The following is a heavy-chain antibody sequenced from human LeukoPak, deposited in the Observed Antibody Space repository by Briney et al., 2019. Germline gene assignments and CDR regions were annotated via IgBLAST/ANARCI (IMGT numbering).Heavy chain of an antibody. CDR2: ISARNGNR. D-gene: IGHD5-24*01. V-gene: IGHV1-18*01. CDR3: ARDGDGHNYGLIDF. J-gene: IGHJ4*02. Sequence: ASVKVSCKTSGYSYSSYGFSWVRQAPGQGREEMAWISARNGNRNFAQKFQDRVLLTTDTSTNTAYMELRSLKSDDTAVYYCARDGDGHNYGLIDFWGQGTLVSVSS. CDR1: GYSYSSYG.